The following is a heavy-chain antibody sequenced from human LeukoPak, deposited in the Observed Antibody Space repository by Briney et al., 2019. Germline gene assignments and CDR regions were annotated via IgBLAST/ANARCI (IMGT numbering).Heavy chain of an antibody. CDR1: GYTFTSYG. Sequence: ASVKVSCKASGYTFTSYGISWVRQAPGQGLQWMGWISTYSGKTNYPQRNQGRVIMTTDKSTSTVYMEVRSLRSDDTAVYYCARDVWELRDYYYGMDVWGLGTTVTVSS. CDR3: ARDVWELRDYYYGMDV. CDR2: ISTYSGKT. D-gene: IGHD1-26*01. J-gene: IGHJ6*02. V-gene: IGHV1-18*01.